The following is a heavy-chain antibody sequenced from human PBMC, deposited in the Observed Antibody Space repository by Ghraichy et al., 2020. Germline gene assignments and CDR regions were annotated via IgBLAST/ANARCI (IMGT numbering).Heavy chain of an antibody. CDR2: IKKDGSEK. V-gene: IGHV3-7*01. Sequence: GEPLNISCAASGFTFSGYWMSWVRQAPGKGLEWVANIKKDGSEKYYVDSVKGRFTISRDNAKNSLYLQMNSLRAEDTAVYYCARDLGSGWYFDYWGQGTLVTVSS. CDR1: GFTFSGYW. CDR3: ARDLGSGWYFDY. J-gene: IGHJ4*02. D-gene: IGHD6-19*01.